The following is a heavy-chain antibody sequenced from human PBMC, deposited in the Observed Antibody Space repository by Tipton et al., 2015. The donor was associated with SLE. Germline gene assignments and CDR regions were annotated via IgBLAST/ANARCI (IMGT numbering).Heavy chain of an antibody. V-gene: IGHV1-18*01. CDR2: ITTYNGNT. Sequence: QLVQSGAEVKKPGASVKVSCTASGYNFRHFAISWVRQAPGQGLEWMGWITTYNGNTNNVQKFQDRVTMTTDTSTSTVYMELRSLRSDDTAVYFCARGETPYCDYWGQGSLVTVSS. CDR1: GYNFRHFA. J-gene: IGHJ4*02. D-gene: IGHD1-26*01. CDR3: ARGETPYCDY.